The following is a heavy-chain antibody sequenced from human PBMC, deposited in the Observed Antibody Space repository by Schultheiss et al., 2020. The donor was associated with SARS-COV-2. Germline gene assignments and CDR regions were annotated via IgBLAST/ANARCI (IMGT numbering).Heavy chain of an antibody. CDR1: GFTFSNAW. CDR2: ISGSGGST. Sequence: GESLKISCAASGFTFSNAWMNWVRQAPGKGLEWVSAISGSGGSTYYADSVKGRFTISRDNSKNTLYLQMNSLRAEDTAVYYCAKPKDSSGFGYYYGMDVWGQGTTVTVSS. D-gene: IGHD3-22*01. J-gene: IGHJ6*02. V-gene: IGHV3-23*01. CDR3: AKPKDSSGFGYYYGMDV.